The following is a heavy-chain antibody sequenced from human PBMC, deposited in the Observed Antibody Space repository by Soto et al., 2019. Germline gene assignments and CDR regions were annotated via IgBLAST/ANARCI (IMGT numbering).Heavy chain of an antibody. J-gene: IGHJ5*02. CDR1: GGSISSGDYY. Sequence: PSETLSLTCTVSGGSISSGDYYWSWIRQPPGKGLEWIGYIYYSGSTYYNPSLKSRVTISVDTSKNQFSLKLSSMTAADTAVYYCARAGDSSGYGLGNWFDPWGQGTLVTVSS. V-gene: IGHV4-30-4*01. CDR2: IYYSGST. D-gene: IGHD3-22*01. CDR3: ARAGDSSGYGLGNWFDP.